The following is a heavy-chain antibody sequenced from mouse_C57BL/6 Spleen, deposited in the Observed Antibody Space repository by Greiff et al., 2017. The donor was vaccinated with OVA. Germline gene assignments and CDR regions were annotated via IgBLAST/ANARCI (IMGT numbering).Heavy chain of an antibody. CDR3: ARVSNYGYFDV. V-gene: IGHV5-4*01. D-gene: IGHD2-5*01. Sequence: EVQGVESGGGLVKPGGSLKLSCAASGFTFSSYAMPWVRQTPEKRLEWVATISDGGSYTYYPDNVKGRFTISRDNAKNNLYLQMSHLKSEDTAMYYCARVSNYGYFDVWGTGTTVTVSS. J-gene: IGHJ1*03. CDR1: GFTFSSYA. CDR2: ISDGGSYT.